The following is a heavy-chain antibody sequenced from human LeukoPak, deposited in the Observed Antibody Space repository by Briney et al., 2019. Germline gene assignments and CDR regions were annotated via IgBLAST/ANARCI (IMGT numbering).Heavy chain of an antibody. D-gene: IGHD6-13*01. CDR1: GYTFTSDY. V-gene: IGHV1-46*01. CDR2: INPSGGST. J-gene: IGHJ4*02. CDR3: ARDRLSSTDPFDY. Sequence: ASVKVSCKXSGYTFTSDYMHWVRQAPGQGLEWMGIINPSGGSTSYAQKFQSRVTMTRDTSTSTVYMELSSLRSEDTAVYYCARDRLSSTDPFDYWGQGTLVTVSS.